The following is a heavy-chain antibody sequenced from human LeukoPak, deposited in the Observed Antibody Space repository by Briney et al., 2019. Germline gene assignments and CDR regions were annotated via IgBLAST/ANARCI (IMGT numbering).Heavy chain of an antibody. J-gene: IGHJ6*03. CDR3: ARVTSGSGWYAGYYYYYYMDV. D-gene: IGHD6-19*01. Sequence: SETLSLTCTVSGGSISSYYWSWIRQPPAKGLEWIGYIYYSGSTNYNPSLKSRVTISVDTSKNQFSLKLSSVTAADTAVYYCARVTSGSGWYAGYYYYYYMDVWGKGTTVTVSS. CDR2: IYYSGST. V-gene: IGHV4-59*01. CDR1: GGSISSYY.